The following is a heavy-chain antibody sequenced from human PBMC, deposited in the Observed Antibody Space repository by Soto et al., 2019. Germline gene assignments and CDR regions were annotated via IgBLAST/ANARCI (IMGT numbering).Heavy chain of an antibody. CDR3: AREITMVRGVIIHDAFDI. J-gene: IGHJ3*02. V-gene: IGHV3-7*01. D-gene: IGHD3-10*01. Sequence: GGSLRLSCAASGFTFSSYWMSWVRQAPGKGLEWVANIKQDGSEKYKVDAVKGQFTISRNSAKNYSYLQMKSLRSEDTAVYYCAREITMVRGVIIHDAFDIWGQGTMVTVSS. CDR1: GFTFSSYW. CDR2: IKQDGSEK.